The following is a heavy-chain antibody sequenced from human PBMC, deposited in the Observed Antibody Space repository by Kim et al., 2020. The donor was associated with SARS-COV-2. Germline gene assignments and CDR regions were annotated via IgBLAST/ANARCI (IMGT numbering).Heavy chain of an antibody. CDR2: INWNGGST. D-gene: IGHD3-22*01. CDR1: GFNFDDHG. CDR3: ARGGGRNVNYYDSSGYYFWFDP. J-gene: IGHJ5*02. V-gene: IGHV3-20*01. Sequence: GGSLRLSCAASGFNFDDHGMSWVRQAPGKGLEWVSGINWNGGSTGYADSVKGRFTISRDNAKNSLYLQMNSLRAEDTAFYHCARGGGRNVNYYDSSGYYFWFDPWGQGALVTVSS.